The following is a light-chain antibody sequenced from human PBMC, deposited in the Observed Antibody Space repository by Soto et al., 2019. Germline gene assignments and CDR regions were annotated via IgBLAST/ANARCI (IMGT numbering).Light chain of an antibody. V-gene: IGLV1-51*01. Sequence: QSVLTQPPSVSAAPGQKVTISCSGSSSNIGNNYVSWYQQLPGTAPKLFIYDNNKRPSGIPDRFSGSKSGTSATLGITGLQTGDEADYYCGTWDSSLSDVVFGGGTKLTVL. CDR1: SSNIGNNY. J-gene: IGLJ2*01. CDR3: GTWDSSLSDVV. CDR2: DNN.